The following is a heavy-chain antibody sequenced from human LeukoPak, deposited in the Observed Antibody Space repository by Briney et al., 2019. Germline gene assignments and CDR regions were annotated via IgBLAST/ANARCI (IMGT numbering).Heavy chain of an antibody. CDR1: GFTFDDYA. V-gene: IGHV3-9*01. CDR3: AKDKVSIPYGMDV. J-gene: IGHJ6*02. D-gene: IGHD5/OR15-5a*01. CDR2: INWNGGTI. Sequence: PGGSLRLSCAASGFTFDDYAMHWVRLAPGKGLEWISGINWNGGTIVYADPVKGSFSISRDNAKNTLYLQMDSLRPDDTALYFCAKDKVSIPYGMDVWGQGTTVIVSS.